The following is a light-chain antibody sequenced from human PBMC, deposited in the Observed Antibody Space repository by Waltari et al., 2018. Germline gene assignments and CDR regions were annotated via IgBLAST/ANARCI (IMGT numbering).Light chain of an antibody. V-gene: IGKV3-15*01. J-gene: IGKJ1*01. CDR3: QQYSNWPRT. Sequence: EIVMTQSPATLSVSPGERATLPCRASQSVSSNLAWYQQKPGQAPRLLIYGASTRATGIPGRVSGSGSGTEFTLTISSLQSEDFAVYYCQQYSNWPRTFGQGTKVEIK. CDR1: QSVSSN. CDR2: GAS.